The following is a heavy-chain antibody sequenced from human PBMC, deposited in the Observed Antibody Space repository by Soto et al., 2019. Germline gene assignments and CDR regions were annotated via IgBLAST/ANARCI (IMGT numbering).Heavy chain of an antibody. V-gene: IGHV3-30-3*01. D-gene: IGHD1-26*01. CDR2: ISYDGSNK. Sequence: GGSLRLSCAASGFTFSSYAMHWVRQAPGKGLEWVAVISYDGSNKYYADSVKGRFTISRDNSKNTLYLQMNSLRAEDTAVYYCARVVVGAPHGMDVWGQGTTVTVSS. CDR3: ARVVVGAPHGMDV. J-gene: IGHJ6*02. CDR1: GFTFSSYA.